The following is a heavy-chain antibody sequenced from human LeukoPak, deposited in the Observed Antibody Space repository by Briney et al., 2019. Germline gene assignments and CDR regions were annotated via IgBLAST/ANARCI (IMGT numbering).Heavy chain of an antibody. CDR1: GFAFDDYG. Sequence: EGSLRLSCAASGFAFDDYGMSWVRQVPGRGLQWVSGINWDGGSKGYADSVKGRFFISRDNAKNSLYLQMNSLRAEDTAFYYCARATYSSSWFRHYYYYGMDVWGQGTTVTVSS. D-gene: IGHD6-13*01. J-gene: IGHJ6*02. V-gene: IGHV3-20*04. CDR2: INWDGGSK. CDR3: ARATYSSSWFRHYYYYGMDV.